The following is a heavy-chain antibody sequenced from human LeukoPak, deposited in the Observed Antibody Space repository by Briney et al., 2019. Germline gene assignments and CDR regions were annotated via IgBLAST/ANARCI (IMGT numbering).Heavy chain of an antibody. CDR1: GAPISRYY. CDR2: ISSSGDT. D-gene: IGHD3-10*01. J-gene: IGHJ6*02. CDR3: ARPMDRGRGAYGLGV. V-gene: IGHV4-4*07. Sequence: PSETLSLTCRVPGAPISRYYWNWIGLPAGKGLEWIGRISSSGDTNYNPSLTSRVTMSVDTSKPQLSLRLTSVTAADTAVYYCARPMDRGRGAYGLGVWGQETTVIVSS.